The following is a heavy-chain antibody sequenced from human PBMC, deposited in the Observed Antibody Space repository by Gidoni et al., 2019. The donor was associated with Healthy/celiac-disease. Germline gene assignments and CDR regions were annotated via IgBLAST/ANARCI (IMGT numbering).Heavy chain of an antibody. CDR2: ISSSSSYI. CDR1: GFTFSSDS. J-gene: IGHJ4*02. Sequence: EVQLVESGGGLVKPGGSLSLSCAASGFTFSSDSMIWVRQAQGKGLELVSSISSSSSYIYYADSVKGRFTISRDNAKNSLYLQMNSLRAEDTAVYYCARAARDGSGSSDYWGQGTLVTVSS. D-gene: IGHD3-10*01. V-gene: IGHV3-21*01. CDR3: ARAARDGSGSSDY.